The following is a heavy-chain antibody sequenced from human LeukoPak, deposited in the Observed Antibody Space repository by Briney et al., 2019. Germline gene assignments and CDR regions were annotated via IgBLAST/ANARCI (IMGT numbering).Heavy chain of an antibody. D-gene: IGHD3-22*01. Sequence: GASVKVSCKASGGTFRSFAINWVRQAPGKGLEWMGGIIPMFGPANYAQKFQGRVTITADESTSAAYMEVRSLTSEDTAVYYCALDLTGIYDSSGSAYWGQGTLVTVSS. J-gene: IGHJ4*02. V-gene: IGHV1-69*13. CDR1: GGTFRSFA. CDR3: ALDLTGIYDSSGSAY. CDR2: IIPMFGPA.